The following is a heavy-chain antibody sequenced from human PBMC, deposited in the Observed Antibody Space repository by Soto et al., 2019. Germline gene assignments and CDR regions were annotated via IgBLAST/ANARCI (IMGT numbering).Heavy chain of an antibody. D-gene: IGHD2-21*01. CDR1: GYTFINYH. CDR2: INTYNGMT. Sequence: QVQLVQSGGEVKKPGASVTVSCKASGYTFINYHITWVRQAPGQGLEWMAWINTYNGMTDYAQRFQGRVTMTRDTSTSTAFMELRKLKSDETAVYFCAKSPRGEMATDWGQGTLVIVSS. V-gene: IGHV1-18*01. J-gene: IGHJ4*02. CDR3: AKSPRGEMATD.